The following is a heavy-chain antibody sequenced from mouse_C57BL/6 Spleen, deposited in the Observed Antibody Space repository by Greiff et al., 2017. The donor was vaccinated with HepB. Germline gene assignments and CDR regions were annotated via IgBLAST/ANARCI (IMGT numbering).Heavy chain of an antibody. V-gene: IGHV1-26*01. Sequence: EVQLQQSGPELVKPGASVKISCKASGYTFTDYYMNWVKQSHGKSLEWIGDINPNNGGTSYNQKFKGKATLTVDKSSSTAYMELRSLTSEDSAVYYCARSETGLDYWGQGTTLTVSS. CDR2: INPNNGGT. D-gene: IGHD4-1*01. CDR3: ARSETGLDY. J-gene: IGHJ2*01. CDR1: GYTFTDYY.